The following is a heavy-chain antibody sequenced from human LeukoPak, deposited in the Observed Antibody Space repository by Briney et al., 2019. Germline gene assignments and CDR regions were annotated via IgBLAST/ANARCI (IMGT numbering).Heavy chain of an antibody. CDR1: GGSISTNTYY. J-gene: IGHJ4*02. CDR2: IHHRGTT. D-gene: IGHD3-10*01. V-gene: IGHV4-39*07. CDR3: ARVTYNGYQHFDY. Sequence: SETLSLTCIVSGGSISTNTYYWGWIRLPPGKGLEWIGEIHHRGTTYYNPSLRSRVTISVDTSKNQFSLRLTSVTAADTAVYYCARVTYNGYQHFDYWGQGNLVIVS.